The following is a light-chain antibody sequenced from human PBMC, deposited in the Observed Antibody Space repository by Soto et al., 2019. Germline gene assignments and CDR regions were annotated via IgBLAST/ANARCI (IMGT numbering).Light chain of an antibody. CDR3: QAYDYSLTAFV. Sequence: QSVLTQPPSVSGAPGQRDTISCTGNNSNLGAGYDVHWYQQLPGAAPKLVVFGNRNRPSGVPERFSGSKSGTSASLAITGLQAEDEADYYCQAYDYSLTAFVFGGGTKVTVL. CDR2: GNR. V-gene: IGLV1-40*01. CDR1: NSNLGAGYD. J-gene: IGLJ3*02.